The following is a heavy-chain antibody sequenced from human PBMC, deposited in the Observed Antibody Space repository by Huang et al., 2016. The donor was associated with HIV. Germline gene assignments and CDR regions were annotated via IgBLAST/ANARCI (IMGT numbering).Heavy chain of an antibody. J-gene: IGHJ6*02. V-gene: IGHV5-51*01. D-gene: IGHD5-18*01. CDR1: GYSFAKYW. CDR2: SHPEDSDT. CDR3: ARLDTARNYYYYGLDV. Sequence: EEQLVQSGAEVKKPGESLKISCEGSGYSFAKYWIGWVRQMPGKGLEWRGISHPEDSDTRYSPSFQGQVSISADKSISTAYLQWSSLKASDTAMYYCARLDTARNYYYYGLDVWGQGTSVIVSS.